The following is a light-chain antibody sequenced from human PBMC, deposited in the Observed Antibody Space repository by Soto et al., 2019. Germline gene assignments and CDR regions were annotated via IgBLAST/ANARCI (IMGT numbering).Light chain of an antibody. Sequence: DIQMTQSPSSLSASAEDRVTITCRASQSINSYLNWYQQKPGKVPKFLIYCASTLQSGVPPRFSDSGAGTEFTLYISSLQPEDFATYYGQQSYSLPYTFGQGNRLEIK. CDR2: CAS. J-gene: IGKJ2*01. CDR3: QQSYSLPYT. CDR1: QSINSY. V-gene: IGKV1-39*01.